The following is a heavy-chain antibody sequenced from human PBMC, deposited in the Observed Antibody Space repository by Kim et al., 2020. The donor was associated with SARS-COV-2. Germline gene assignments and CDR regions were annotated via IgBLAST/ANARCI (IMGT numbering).Heavy chain of an antibody. CDR1: GGSISSGGYY. CDR2: IYYSGST. D-gene: IGHD3-10*01. V-gene: IGHV4-31*03. CDR3: ARDHRFYYGSGSYYYYYYGMDV. J-gene: IGHJ6*02. Sequence: SETLSLTCTVSGGSISSGGYYWSWIRQHPGKGLEWIGYIYYSGSTYYNPSLKSRVTISVDTSKNQFSLKLSSVTAADTAVYYCARDHRFYYGSGSYYYYYYGMDVWGQGTTVTVSS.